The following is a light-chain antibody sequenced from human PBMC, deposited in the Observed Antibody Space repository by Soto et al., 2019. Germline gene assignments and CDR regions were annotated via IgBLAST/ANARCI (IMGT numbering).Light chain of an antibody. Sequence: IQITPSSSSLFASLRDRVTIHCRASQSISRYLNWYQQKPGKAPNLLIYVASSLQSEVPSRFSGSGSGTDFTLTITSLQPEDFATYYCQQSYGTPITFGQGTRLEI. CDR1: QSISRY. CDR3: QQSYGTPIT. V-gene: IGKV1-39*01. CDR2: VAS. J-gene: IGKJ5*01.